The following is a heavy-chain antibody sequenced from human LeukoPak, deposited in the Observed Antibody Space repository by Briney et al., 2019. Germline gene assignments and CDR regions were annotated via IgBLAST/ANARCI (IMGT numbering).Heavy chain of an antibody. CDR1: GFTFSSYS. V-gene: IGHV3-21*01. J-gene: IGHJ4*02. CDR3: ARDLVYCSSTSCHGAIDY. CDR2: ISSSSSYI. Sequence: GGSLRLSCAASGFTFSSYSMNWVRQAPGKGLEWFSSISSSSSYIYYADSVKGRFTISRDNAKNSLYLQMNSLRAEDTAVCYCARDLVYCSSTSCHGAIDYWGQGTLVTVSS. D-gene: IGHD2-2*01.